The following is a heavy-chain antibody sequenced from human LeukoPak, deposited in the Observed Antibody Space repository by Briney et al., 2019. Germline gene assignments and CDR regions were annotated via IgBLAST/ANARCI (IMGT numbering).Heavy chain of an antibody. V-gene: IGHV3-20*04. J-gene: IGHJ4*02. CDR1: GFTFDDYG. CDR2: INWNGGSI. D-gene: IGHD3-3*02. Sequence: PGGSLRLSCVASGFTFDDYGMSWVRQAPGKGLECVSSINWNGGSIRYADSVKGRFTISRDNAKRSLYLQMNSLRAEDTALYYCARGHVSIGPWGQGTLVTVSS. CDR3: ARGHVSIGP.